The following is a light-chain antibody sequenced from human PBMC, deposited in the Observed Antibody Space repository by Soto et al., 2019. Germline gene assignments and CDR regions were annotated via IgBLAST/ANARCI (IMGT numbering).Light chain of an antibody. CDR2: KAS. Sequence: DIQMTQSPSTLSASVGDRVTITCRASQSISSWLDWYQQKPGKAPKLLIYKASSLESGVPSRFSGSGSGTEFTLTISRLQPDDFGTYYCQPYNSYLYTFGQGTKREIK. CDR3: QPYNSYLYT. V-gene: IGKV1-5*03. CDR1: QSISSW. J-gene: IGKJ2*01.